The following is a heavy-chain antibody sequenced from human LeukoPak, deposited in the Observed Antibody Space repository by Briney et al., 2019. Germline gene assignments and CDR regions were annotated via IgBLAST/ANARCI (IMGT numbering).Heavy chain of an antibody. D-gene: IGHD2/OR15-2a*01. V-gene: IGHV1-2*02. Sequence: ASVKVSCKASGYTFTGYYTHWVRQAPGQGLEWMGWINPNSGGTNYARKFQGRVTMTRDTSISTAYMELSRLRSDDTAVYYCARESSTVDPWGQGTLVTVSS. CDR3: ARESSTVDP. J-gene: IGHJ5*02. CDR1: GYTFTGYY. CDR2: INPNSGGT.